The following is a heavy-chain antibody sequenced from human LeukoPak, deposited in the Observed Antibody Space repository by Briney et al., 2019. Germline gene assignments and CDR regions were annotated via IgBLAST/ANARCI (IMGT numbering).Heavy chain of an antibody. J-gene: IGHJ4*02. CDR2: IYSGGST. D-gene: IGHD2-21*02. CDR3: AGDVDCGGDCLAFDY. V-gene: IGHV3-66*01. CDR1: GFTVSTNY. Sequence: GGSLRLSCAASGFTVSTNYMSWVCQAPGKGLEWVSVIYSGGSTYYADSVKGRFTMSRDNSKNTLYLQMNTLRAEDTAVYYCAGDVDCGGDCLAFDYWGQGTLVTVSS.